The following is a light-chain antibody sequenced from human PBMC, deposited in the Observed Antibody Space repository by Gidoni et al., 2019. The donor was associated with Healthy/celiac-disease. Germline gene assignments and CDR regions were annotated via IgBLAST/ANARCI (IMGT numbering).Light chain of an antibody. J-gene: IGKJ1*01. CDR1: QSISSW. CDR3: QQYNSYERT. Sequence: DIQMTQSPSTLSASVGDRVTITCRASQSISSWLAWYQQKPGKAPKLLIYKASSLESGVPSRFSGSGSGTEFTLNISSMQPDDFATYYCQQYNSYERTFGQGTKVEIK. V-gene: IGKV1-5*03. CDR2: KAS.